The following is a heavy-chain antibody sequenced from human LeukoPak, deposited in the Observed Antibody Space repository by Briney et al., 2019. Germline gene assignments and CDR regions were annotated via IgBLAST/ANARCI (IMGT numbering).Heavy chain of an antibody. CDR2: IIPIFGTA. Sequence: SVKVSCKASGGTFSSYTISWVRQAPGQGLEWMGGIIPIFGTANYAQKFQGRVTITTDESTSTAYMELSSLRSEDTAVYYCARGRVKGGTRGYSYGYGHMDVWGKGTTVTVSS. CDR1: GGTFSSYT. V-gene: IGHV1-69*05. CDR3: ARGRVKGGTRGYSYGYGHMDV. D-gene: IGHD5-18*01. J-gene: IGHJ6*03.